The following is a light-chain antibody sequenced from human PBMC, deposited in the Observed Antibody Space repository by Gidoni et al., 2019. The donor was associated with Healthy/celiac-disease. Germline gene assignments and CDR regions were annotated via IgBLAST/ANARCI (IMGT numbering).Light chain of an antibody. CDR1: QSISSY. Sequence: DIQMTQSPSSLSASVGDRVTITCRASQSISSYLNWYQQKPGKAPQLLIYAASSLQSGVPSRFSGSGSGTDFTLTISSLQPEDFATYSCPQSYSTPLTFGGGTKVEIK. J-gene: IGKJ4*01. CDR2: AAS. V-gene: IGKV1-39*01. CDR3: PQSYSTPLT.